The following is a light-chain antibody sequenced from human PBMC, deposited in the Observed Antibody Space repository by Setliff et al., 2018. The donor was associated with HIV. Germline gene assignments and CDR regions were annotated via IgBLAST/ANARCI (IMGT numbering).Light chain of an antibody. J-gene: IGLJ1*01. CDR3: CSFAGSYTWV. Sequence: QSALTQPRSASGSPGQSVTISCTGTSSDVGNYNSVSWYQQHPGKAPNLMIYDVTKRPSGVPDRFSGSKSGNTASLTISGLQAEDEADYYCCSFAGSYTWVFGTGTKVTVL. CDR1: SSDVGNYNS. CDR2: DVT. V-gene: IGLV2-11*01.